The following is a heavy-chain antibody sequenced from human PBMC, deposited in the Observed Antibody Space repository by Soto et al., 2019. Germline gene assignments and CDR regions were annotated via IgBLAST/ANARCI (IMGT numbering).Heavy chain of an antibody. CDR3: VRESTPAGPYGVDA. J-gene: IGHJ5*02. D-gene: IGHD6-19*01. Sequence: QLQLLESGSGLVKPSQTLSLTCSFSGASINSGRSSSNRIRQPPGKSLEWIAYISYSGNTYYTPARKSRVAVSVARTKNQFFLRLSSLTAAVTAVYYCVRESTPAGPYGVDAWGPGIRVTVSS. CDR1: GASINSGRSS. V-gene: IGHV4-30-2*01. CDR2: ISYSGNT.